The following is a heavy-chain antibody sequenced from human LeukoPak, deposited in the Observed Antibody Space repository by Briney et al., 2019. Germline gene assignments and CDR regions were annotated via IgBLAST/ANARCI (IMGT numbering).Heavy chain of an antibody. CDR3: ARATKSDYGGNQNFDY. Sequence: SETLSLTCAVYGGSFSGYYWSWIRQPPGKGLEWIGEINHSGSTNYNPSLKSRVTISVDTSKNQFSLKLSSVTAADTAVYYCARATKSDYGGNQNFDYWGQGTLVTVSS. D-gene: IGHD4-23*01. CDR2: INHSGST. V-gene: IGHV4-34*01. CDR1: GGSFSGYY. J-gene: IGHJ4*02.